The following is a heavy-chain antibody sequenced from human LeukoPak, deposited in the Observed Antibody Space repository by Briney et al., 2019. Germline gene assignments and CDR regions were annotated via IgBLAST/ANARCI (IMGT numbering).Heavy chain of an antibody. Sequence: ASETLSLTCTVSGGSISSYYWSWIRQPPGKGLEWIGYFHNSGTSTYNPSLKSRVTISADTSKNQFSLKLNSLTTADTAVYYCTRGAGWLIDYWGQGILVTVSS. J-gene: IGHJ4*02. CDR1: GGSISSYY. D-gene: IGHD3-16*01. V-gene: IGHV4-59*01. CDR3: TRGAGWLIDY. CDR2: FHNSGTS.